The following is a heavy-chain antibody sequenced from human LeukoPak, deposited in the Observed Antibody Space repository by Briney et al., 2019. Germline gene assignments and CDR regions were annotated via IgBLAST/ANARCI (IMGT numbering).Heavy chain of an antibody. J-gene: IGHJ3*02. V-gene: IGHV4-61*01. D-gene: IGHD6-6*01. Sequence: SETLSLTCTVSGGSINNNNYYWGWIRQPPGKGLEWIGYIYYSGSTNYNPSLKSRVTISVDTSKNQFSLKLSSVTAADTAVYYCARDRWYSSSSRSAFDIWGQGTMVTVSS. CDR3: ARDRWYSSSSRSAFDI. CDR1: GGSINNNNYY. CDR2: IYYSGST.